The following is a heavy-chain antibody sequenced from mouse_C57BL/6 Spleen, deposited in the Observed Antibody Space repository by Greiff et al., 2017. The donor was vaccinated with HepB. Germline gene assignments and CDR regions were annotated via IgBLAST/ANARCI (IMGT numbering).Heavy chain of an antibody. V-gene: IGHV3-6*01. CDR1: GYSITSGYY. D-gene: IGHD1-1*01. Sequence: EVKLVESGPGLVKPSQSLSLTCSVTGYSITSGYYWNWIRQFPGNKLEWMGYISYDGSNNYNPSLKNRFSITRDTSKNQVFLKLNSVTTEDTATYYCAIYYGSSYDAMDYWGQGTSVTVSS. CDR2: ISYDGSN. CDR3: AIYYGSSYDAMDY. J-gene: IGHJ4*01.